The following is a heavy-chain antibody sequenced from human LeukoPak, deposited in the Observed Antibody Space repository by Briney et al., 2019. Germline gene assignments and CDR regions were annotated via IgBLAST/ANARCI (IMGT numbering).Heavy chain of an antibody. CDR2: INTNTGNP. CDR3: ARGTVTTYYYGMDV. J-gene: IGHJ6*02. CDR1: GYTFTSYA. Sequence: ASVKVSCKASGYTFTSYAMNWVRQAPGQGLEWMGWINTNTGNPTYAQGFTGRFVFPLDTSVSTAYLQISSLKAEDTAVYYCARGTVTTYYYGMDVWGQGTTVTVSS. V-gene: IGHV7-4-1*02. D-gene: IGHD4-17*01.